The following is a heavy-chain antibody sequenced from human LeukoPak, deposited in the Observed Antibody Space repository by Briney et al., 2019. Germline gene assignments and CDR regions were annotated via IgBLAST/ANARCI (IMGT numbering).Heavy chain of an antibody. CDR1: GFTFSSYA. V-gene: IGHV3-23*01. CDR3: AKHGTHSYSGGWRSPFGMDV. Sequence: GGLRLSCAASGFTFSSYAMSWVRQAPGKGLEWVSAISGSGGSTYYADSVKGRFTISRDNSKNTLYLQMNSLRAEDTAVYYCAKHGTHSYSGGWRSPFGMDVWGQGTTVTVSS. J-gene: IGHJ6*02. D-gene: IGHD6-19*01. CDR2: ISGSGGST.